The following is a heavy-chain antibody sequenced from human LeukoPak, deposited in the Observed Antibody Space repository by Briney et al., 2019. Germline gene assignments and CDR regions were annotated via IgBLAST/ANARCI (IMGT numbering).Heavy chain of an antibody. D-gene: IGHD3-22*01. CDR3: AKAGYSTGYYPAFYYYMDV. CDR1: GFTVSSNY. Sequence: GGSLRLSCAASGFTVSSNYMSWVRQAPGKGLEWVSVIYSGGSKYYTDAVRGRFTISRDNSKNTLYLEMNSLRAEDTAVYYCAKAGYSTGYYPAFYYYMDVWGEGTTVTVSS. CDR2: IYSGGSK. J-gene: IGHJ6*03. V-gene: IGHV3-66*01.